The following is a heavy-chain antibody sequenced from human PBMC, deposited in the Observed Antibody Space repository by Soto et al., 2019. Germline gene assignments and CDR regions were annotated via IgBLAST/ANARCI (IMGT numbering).Heavy chain of an antibody. CDR1: GFTFSSYS. Sequence: GGSLRLSCAASGFTFSSYSMNWVRQAPGKGLEWVSSISSSSSYIYYADSVKGRFTISRDNAKNSLYLQMNSLRAEDTAVYYCARVSSTYYYDSGDAFDIWGQGTMVTVSS. D-gene: IGHD3-22*01. V-gene: IGHV3-21*01. CDR2: ISSSSSYI. CDR3: ARVSSTYYYDSGDAFDI. J-gene: IGHJ3*02.